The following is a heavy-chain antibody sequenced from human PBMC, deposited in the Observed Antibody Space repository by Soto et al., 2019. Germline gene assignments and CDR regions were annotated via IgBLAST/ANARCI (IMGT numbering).Heavy chain of an antibody. D-gene: IGHD1-26*01. CDR2: IYYSGST. CDR3: ARGLEGATIPFDN. J-gene: IGHJ4*02. Sequence: PSETLSLTCSVSGGSISNYYWSWIRQPPGKGLEWIGYIYYSGSTNYNPSLKSRVTISIDTSKNQLSLKLSSVTAADTAVYYCARGLEGATIPFDNWGQGTLVTSPQ. CDR1: GGSISNYY. V-gene: IGHV4-59*08.